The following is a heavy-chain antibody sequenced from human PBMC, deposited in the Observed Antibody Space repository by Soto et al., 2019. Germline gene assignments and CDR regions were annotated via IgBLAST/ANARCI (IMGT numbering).Heavy chain of an antibody. CDR3: ARGYCSGGSCFKYNYHGMDV. D-gene: IGHD2-15*01. CDR2: IIPVFGTV. CDR1: GGTVSSYA. Sequence: QVQLVQSGVEVKKPGSSVKVSCKASGGTVSSYAISWVRQAPGQGLEWMGGIIPVFGTVNYAQKLQGRVTITAYESTSTAYMELSSLRSEDTAVYYCARGYCSGGSCFKYNYHGMDVWGQGTTVTVSS. J-gene: IGHJ6*02. V-gene: IGHV1-69*12.